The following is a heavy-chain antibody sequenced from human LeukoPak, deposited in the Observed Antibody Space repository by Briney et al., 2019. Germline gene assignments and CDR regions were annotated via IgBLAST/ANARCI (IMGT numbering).Heavy chain of an antibody. D-gene: IGHD1-1*01. V-gene: IGHV3-64D*09. Sequence: GSLRLSCSASGFTFSSYAMHWVRQAPGKGLEYVSAISSNGGSTYYADSVKGRFTISRDNSKNTLYLQMGSLRAEDTAVYYCVKDRRKTGTTFDYWGQGTLVTVSS. CDR3: VKDRRKTGTTFDY. CDR2: ISSNGGST. J-gene: IGHJ4*02. CDR1: GFTFSSYA.